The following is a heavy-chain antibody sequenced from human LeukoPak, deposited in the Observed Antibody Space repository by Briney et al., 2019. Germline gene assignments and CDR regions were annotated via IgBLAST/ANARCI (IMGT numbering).Heavy chain of an antibody. CDR2: ISERGGNK. V-gene: IGHV3-23*01. J-gene: IGHJ4*02. CDR3: AKRIQYSSSSAYFDY. CDR1: GFTFSSYG. Sequence: PGGSLRLFCAASGFTFSSYGMNWVRQAPGKGLEGVSAISERGGNKYYADSVKGRFTISRDNPRNTLYLQMNSLRAEDTAIYYCAKRIQYSSSSAYFDYWGQGTLVTVSS. D-gene: IGHD6-6*01.